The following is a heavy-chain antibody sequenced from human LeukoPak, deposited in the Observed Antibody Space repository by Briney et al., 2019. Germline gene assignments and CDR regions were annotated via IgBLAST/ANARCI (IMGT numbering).Heavy chain of an antibody. CDR1: GGSISSGSYY. J-gene: IGHJ4*02. D-gene: IGHD1-1*01. CDR3: ARETTALDY. V-gene: IGHV4-61*02. CDR2: IYTSGST. Sequence: SETLSLTCTVSGGSISSGSYYWSWIRQPAGKGLEWIGRIYTSGSTNYNPSLKSRVTISVDTSKNQFSLKLSSVTAADTAVYYCARETTALDYWGQGTLVTVSS.